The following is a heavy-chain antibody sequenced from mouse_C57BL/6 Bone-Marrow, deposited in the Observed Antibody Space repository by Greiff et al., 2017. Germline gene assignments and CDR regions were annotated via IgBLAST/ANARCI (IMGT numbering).Heavy chain of an antibody. Sequence: VQLQQSGAELAKPGASVKLSCKASGYTFTSYWMHWVKQRPGQGLEWIGYINPSSGYTKYNQKFKDKATLTADQSSSTAYMQLSSLTYEDSAVYYCARSYYSTFYDAMDYWGQGTSVTVSS. CDR2: INPSSGYT. D-gene: IGHD2-5*01. CDR3: ARSYYSTFYDAMDY. CDR1: GYTFTSYW. J-gene: IGHJ4*01. V-gene: IGHV1-7*01.